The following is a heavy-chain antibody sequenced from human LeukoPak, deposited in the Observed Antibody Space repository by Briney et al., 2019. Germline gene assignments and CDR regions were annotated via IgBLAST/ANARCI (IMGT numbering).Heavy chain of an antibody. CDR3: ARLRRYCSTSTCQYYYYYMDV. CDR2: INSDGSST. J-gene: IGHJ6*03. CDR1: GFTFSSYW. Sequence: GGSLRLSCAASGFTFSSYWMHWVRQAPGKGLVWVSRINSDGSSTSYADSVKGRFTISRDNAKNTLYLQMNSLRAEDTAVYYCARLRRYCSTSTCQYYYYYMDVWGKGTTVTVSS. D-gene: IGHD2-2*01. V-gene: IGHV3-74*01.